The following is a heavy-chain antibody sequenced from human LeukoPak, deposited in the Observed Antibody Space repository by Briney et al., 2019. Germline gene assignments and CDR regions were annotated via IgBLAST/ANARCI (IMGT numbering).Heavy chain of an antibody. D-gene: IGHD2/OR15-2a*01. CDR2: IKEDGSEK. J-gene: IGHJ4*02. CDR1: GFTFSSYW. V-gene: IGHV3-7*05. Sequence: GGPVRLSCAASGFTFSSYWMSWVRQAPGKGLEWVANIKEDGSEKNYVDSVKGRFTISRDNAKNSLYLQMNSLRAEDTAVYYCARGGGRHVEYWGQGNMDTVSS. CDR3: ARGGGRHVEY.